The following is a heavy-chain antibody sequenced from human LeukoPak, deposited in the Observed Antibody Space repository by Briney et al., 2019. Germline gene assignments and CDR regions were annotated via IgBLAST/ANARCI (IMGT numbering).Heavy chain of an antibody. V-gene: IGHV4-4*07. CDR3: ARDGSYGDYNPSSGFDL. CDR2: FYTSGST. Sequence: PGGSLRLSCAASGFIFSNAWMSWVRQAPGKGLEWIGRFYTSGSTNYNPSFKSRVTMSVDPSKNQFSLKLSSVTAADTAVYYCARDGSYGDYNPSSGFDLWGQGTMVSVSS. J-gene: IGHJ3*01. CDR1: GFIFSNAW. D-gene: IGHD4-17*01.